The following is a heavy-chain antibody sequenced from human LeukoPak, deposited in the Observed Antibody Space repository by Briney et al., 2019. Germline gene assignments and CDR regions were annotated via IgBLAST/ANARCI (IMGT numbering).Heavy chain of an antibody. CDR3: AKERVGIIDYDSSGYSHYDAFDI. Sequence: GGSLRLSCAASGFTFSSYGMHWVGQAPGEGLEGVGFIGYDGSKKYYADSVKGRFTISRDNSKNTLYLQMNSLRAEDTAVYYCAKERVGIIDYDSSGYSHYDAFDIWGQGTMVTVSS. D-gene: IGHD3-22*01. V-gene: IGHV3-30*02. J-gene: IGHJ3*02. CDR1: GFTFSSYG. CDR2: IGYDGSKK.